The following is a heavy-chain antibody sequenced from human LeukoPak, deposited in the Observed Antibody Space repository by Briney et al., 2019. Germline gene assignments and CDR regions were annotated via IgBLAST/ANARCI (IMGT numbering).Heavy chain of an antibody. CDR3: ASANRDDSSSPDYYYYYYMDV. CDR1: GGSISSGGYY. J-gene: IGHJ6*03. V-gene: IGHV4-31*03. D-gene: IGHD6-6*01. Sequence: SETLSLTCTVSGGSISSGGYYWSWIRQHPGKGLEWIGYIYYSGSTYYNPSLESRVTISVDTSKNQFSLKLSSVTAADTAVYYCASANRDDSSSPDYYYYYYMDVWGKGTTVTVSS. CDR2: IYYSGST.